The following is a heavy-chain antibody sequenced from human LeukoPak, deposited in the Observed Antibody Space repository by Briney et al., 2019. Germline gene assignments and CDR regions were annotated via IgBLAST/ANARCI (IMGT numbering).Heavy chain of an antibody. CDR2: ISGSGDRT. CDR3: AKGSKGGMIVPGERPKYFQN. V-gene: IGHV3-23*01. J-gene: IGHJ1*01. CDR1: GYTFSNYV. D-gene: IGHD3-10*01. Sequence: QPGGSLRFSCAASGYTFSNYVMSRVRQAPGKGLEWVSGISGSGDRTYDADSVKGRFTISRDNSKNTLYLQTNSLRAEDTAVYYCAKGSKGGMIVPGERPKYFQNWGQGTLVTVSS.